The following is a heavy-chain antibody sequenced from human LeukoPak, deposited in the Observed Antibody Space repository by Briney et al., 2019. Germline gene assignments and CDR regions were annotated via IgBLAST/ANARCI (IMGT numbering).Heavy chain of an antibody. J-gene: IGHJ4*02. D-gene: IGHD3-10*01. Sequence: GGSLRLSCAASGFTFSSYWMSWVRQAPGKGLEWVANIKQDGSEKYYVDSVKGRFTISRDNAKNSLYLQMNSLRAEDTAVYYCARVDLPWFGELSFLDYWGQGTLVTVSS. CDR3: ARVDLPWFGELSFLDY. V-gene: IGHV3-7*01. CDR1: GFTFSSYW. CDR2: IKQDGSEK.